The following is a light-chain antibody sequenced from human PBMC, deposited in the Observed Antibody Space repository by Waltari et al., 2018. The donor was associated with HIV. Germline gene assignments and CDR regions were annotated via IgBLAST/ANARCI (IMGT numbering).Light chain of an antibody. CDR3: MLFFRTSYL. J-gene: IGLJ2*01. Sequence: QTVVTQEPSMTVSPGGTVTLTCSSATGPVVSGHYVNWFQQKPGQPPRPLIYSSTRRHPLTPERFSAARVGDRAALTLSNVWPEDQADYYCMLFFRTSYLFGGGTRVTVL. CDR1: TGPVVSGHY. V-gene: IGLV7-43*01. CDR2: SST.